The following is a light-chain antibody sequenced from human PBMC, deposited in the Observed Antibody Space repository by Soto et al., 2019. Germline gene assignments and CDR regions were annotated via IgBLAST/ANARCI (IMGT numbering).Light chain of an antibody. Sequence: QSVLTKPPSAYWTPGQRVTISFSGSSSNIGINTVNWYQQLPGTAPKLLIYSSNQRPSGVPDRFSGSKSGTSASLAISGLQSEDEADYYCAAWDDSLNGPVFGTGTKLTVL. CDR2: SSN. CDR3: AAWDDSLNGPV. V-gene: IGLV1-44*01. CDR1: SSNIGINT. J-gene: IGLJ1*01.